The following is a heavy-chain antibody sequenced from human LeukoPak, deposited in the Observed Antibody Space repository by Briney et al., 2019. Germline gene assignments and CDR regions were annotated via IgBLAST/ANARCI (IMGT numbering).Heavy chain of an antibody. CDR2: FDPEDGET. Sequence: ASVKVSCKVSGYTLTELSMHWVRQAPGKGLEWMGGFDPEDGETIYAQKFQGRVTMTEDTSTDTAYMELSSLRPEDTAAYYCATYYYGSGSYYKLNWFDPWGQGTLVTVSS. CDR1: GYTLTELS. V-gene: IGHV1-24*01. J-gene: IGHJ5*02. CDR3: ATYYYGSGSYYKLNWFDP. D-gene: IGHD3-10*01.